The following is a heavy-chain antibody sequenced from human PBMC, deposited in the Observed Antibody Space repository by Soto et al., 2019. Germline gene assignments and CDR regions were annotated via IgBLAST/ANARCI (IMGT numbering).Heavy chain of an antibody. D-gene: IGHD2-2*01. J-gene: IGHJ6*02. Sequence: VAPMKVSFKAFGGTLSSYSIRWVRQGPGQGVEWVGGIIPISETTNYAQKFQGRVTITADESKSTAYMELSSLRSEDTAVYYCARSQGSSTSLEIYYYYYYGMDVWGQGTTVTVSS. CDR1: GGTLSSYS. CDR3: ARSQGSSTSLEIYYYYYYGMDV. V-gene: IGHV1-69*01. CDR2: IIPISETT.